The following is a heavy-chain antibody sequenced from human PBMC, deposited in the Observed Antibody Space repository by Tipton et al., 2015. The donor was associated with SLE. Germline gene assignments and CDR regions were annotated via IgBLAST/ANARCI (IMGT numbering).Heavy chain of an antibody. J-gene: IGHJ6*02. V-gene: IGHV4-38-2*02. CDR2: IYHSGST. D-gene: IGHD2-15*01. CDR1: GYSISSGYY. CDR3: AREEIGIVVVVAATGAGMDV. Sequence: TLSLTCTVSGYSISSGYYWGWIRQPPGKGLEWIGSIYHSGSTYYNPSLKSRVTISVDTSKNQFSLKLSSVTAADTAVYYCAREEIGIVVVVAATGAGMDVWGQGTTVTVSS.